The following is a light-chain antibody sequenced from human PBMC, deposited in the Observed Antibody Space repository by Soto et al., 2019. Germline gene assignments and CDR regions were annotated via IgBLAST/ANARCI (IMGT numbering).Light chain of an antibody. V-gene: IGLV1-51*01. Sequence: QPVLTQPPSVSAAPGQKVTISCSGSSSNIGNNYVSWYQHLPGTAPKLLIYDNNKRPSGIPDRFSGSKSGTSATLGITGLQTGDEADYYCGTWDSSLSSGWGVFGGGTKLTVL. CDR2: DNN. CDR3: GTWDSSLSSGWGV. J-gene: IGLJ2*01. CDR1: SSNIGNNY.